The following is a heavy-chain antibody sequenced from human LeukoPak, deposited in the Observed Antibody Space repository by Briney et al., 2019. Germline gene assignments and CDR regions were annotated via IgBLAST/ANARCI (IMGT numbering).Heavy chain of an antibody. D-gene: IGHD6-13*01. CDR3: ARDSEAHGYSSSWSYYYYIDV. CDR2: INPNSGGT. J-gene: IGHJ6*03. CDR1: GYTFTGYY. Sequence: ASVKVSCKASGYTFTGYYMHWVRQAPGQGVEWMGWINPNSGGTNYAQKFQGRVTMTRDTSISTAYMELSRLRSDDTAVYYCARDSEAHGYSSSWSYYYYIDVWGKGTTVTVSS. V-gene: IGHV1-2*02.